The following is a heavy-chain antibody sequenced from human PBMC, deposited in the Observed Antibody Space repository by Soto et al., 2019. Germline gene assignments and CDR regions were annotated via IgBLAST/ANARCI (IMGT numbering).Heavy chain of an antibody. CDR3: ARNLSPYSDYYDESTSETWFDP. D-gene: IGHD3-16*01. Sequence: QVQLVASGGGLVQPGGSLRLSCAASGFTFSDYYMSWLRQPPGKGLEWVSYISKSGSIIHFADSVKGRFAISRDNAKNNLYLQMSSLRTEDTGLYYCARNLSPYSDYYDESTSETWFDPWGQGTLVTVSS. V-gene: IGHV3-11*01. CDR2: ISKSGSII. J-gene: IGHJ5*02. CDR1: GFTFSDYY.